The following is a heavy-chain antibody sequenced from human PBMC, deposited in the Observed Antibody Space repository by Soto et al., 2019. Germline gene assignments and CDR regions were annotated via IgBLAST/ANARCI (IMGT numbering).Heavy chain of an antibody. V-gene: IGHV3-23*01. Sequence: GGSLRLSCAAYGFTFSNHVMNWVRQAPGKGLEWVSAINGGGGSTFYADSVKGRFTISRDNSKNTLYLQMHSLRADDTAVYYCANVPEYNFWSGYRYYFDYWGQGTLVTVSS. D-gene: IGHD3-3*01. J-gene: IGHJ4*02. CDR2: INGGGGST. CDR1: GFTFSNHV. CDR3: ANVPEYNFWSGYRYYFDY.